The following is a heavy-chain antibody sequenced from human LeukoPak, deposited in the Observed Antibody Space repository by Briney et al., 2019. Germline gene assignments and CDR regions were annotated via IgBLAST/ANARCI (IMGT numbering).Heavy chain of an antibody. J-gene: IGHJ4*02. D-gene: IGHD6-19*01. V-gene: IGHV3-66*01. CDR1: GVIVRSNY. Sequence: GGSLRLSCVGSGVIVRSNYMTWVRQAPGKGLEWVSILYHGGSTYYADSVKGRFSISRDTSKNTLYLQMNSLRVEDTAVYYCVTHGAVAGHWGQGTLVTVSS. CDR3: VTHGAVAGH. CDR2: LYHGGST.